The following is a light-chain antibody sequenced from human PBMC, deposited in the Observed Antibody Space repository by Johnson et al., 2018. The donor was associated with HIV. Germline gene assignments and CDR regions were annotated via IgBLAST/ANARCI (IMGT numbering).Light chain of an antibody. Sequence: QSVLTQPPSVSAAPGQKVTISCSGSSSNIGNNYVSWYQQLPGTAPKLLIYDNNKRPSGIPDRFSGSKSGTSATLGITGLQTGDEADYYCGTWDSSLSAPRVFGTWTKVTAL. V-gene: IGLV1-51*01. J-gene: IGLJ1*01. CDR1: SSNIGNNY. CDR2: DNN. CDR3: GTWDSSLSAPRV.